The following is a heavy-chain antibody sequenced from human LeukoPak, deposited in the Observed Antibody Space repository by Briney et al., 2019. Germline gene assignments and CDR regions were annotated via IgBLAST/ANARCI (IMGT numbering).Heavy chain of an antibody. V-gene: IGHV4-39*01. J-gene: IGHJ4*02. CDR3: ARTRYYDSSGYYYD. D-gene: IGHD3-22*01. CDR1: GGSISSSSYY. CDR2: IYYSGST. Sequence: PSETLSLTCTVSGGSISSSSYYWGWIRQPPGKGLEWIGSIYYSGSTYYNPSLKSRVTISADTSKNQFSLKLSSVTAADTAVYYCARTRYYDSSGYYYDWGQGTLVTVSS.